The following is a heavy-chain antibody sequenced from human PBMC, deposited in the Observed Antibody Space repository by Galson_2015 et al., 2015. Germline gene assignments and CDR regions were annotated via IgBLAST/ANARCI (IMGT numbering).Heavy chain of an antibody. CDR2: LTWNSGTI. CDR1: GFTFDDYA. V-gene: IGHV3-9*01. CDR3: AKGPYLTVAGTHYFDF. Sequence: SLRLSCAASGFTFDDYAMHWVRQAPGRGLEWVSGLTWNSGTINYAESVKGRFTISRDNAKNSLYLQMNTLRADDTALYYCAKGPYLTVAGTHYFDFWGPGTLVTVSS. J-gene: IGHJ4*02. D-gene: IGHD6-19*01.